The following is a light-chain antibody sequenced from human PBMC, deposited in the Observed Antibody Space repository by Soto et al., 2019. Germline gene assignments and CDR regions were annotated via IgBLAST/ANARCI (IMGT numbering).Light chain of an antibody. CDR2: SHN. J-gene: IGLJ1*01. Sequence: QSVLTQPPSASGTPGQRVIISCSGNSSNIGSNTVNWYQQLPGTAPKLLIYSHNQRPSGVPDRFSGSQSGTSASLAINGLHSEDKADYYCATWDDRLDGYVFGTGTKLTVL. V-gene: IGLV1-44*01. CDR3: ATWDDRLDGYV. CDR1: SSNIGSNT.